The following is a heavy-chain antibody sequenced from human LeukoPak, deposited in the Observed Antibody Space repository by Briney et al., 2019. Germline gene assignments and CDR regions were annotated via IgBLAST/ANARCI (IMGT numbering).Heavy chain of an antibody. CDR1: GGSTSSGDYY. CDR3: ARARDCSGGSCYQFNWFDP. V-gene: IGHV4-31*03. D-gene: IGHD2-15*01. CDR2: IYYSGNT. Sequence: SQTLSLTCSVSGGSTSSGDYYWSWIRQHPGKGLEWIGYIYYSGNTYYNPSLKSRPTMSVDTSKNQFSLELSSVTAADTAVYYCARARDCSGGSCYQFNWFDPWGQGTLVTVSS. J-gene: IGHJ5*02.